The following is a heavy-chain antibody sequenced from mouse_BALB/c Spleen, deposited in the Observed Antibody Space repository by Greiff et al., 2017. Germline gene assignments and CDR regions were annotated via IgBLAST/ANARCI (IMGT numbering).Heavy chain of an antibody. V-gene: IGHV3-8*02. Sequence: EVKLMESGPSLVKPSQTLSLTCSVTGDSITSGYWNWIRKFPGNKLEYMGYISYSGSTYYNPSLKSRISITRDTSKNQYYLQLNSVTTEDTATYYCANRYYGSSYWYFDVWGAGTTVTVSS. J-gene: IGHJ1*01. CDR2: ISYSGST. CDR3: ANRYYGSSYWYFDV. D-gene: IGHD1-1*01. CDR1: GDSITSGY.